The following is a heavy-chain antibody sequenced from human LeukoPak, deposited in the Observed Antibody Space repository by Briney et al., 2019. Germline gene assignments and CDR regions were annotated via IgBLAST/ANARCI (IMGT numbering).Heavy chain of an antibody. CDR3: ARSSSTSSYYYYGMDV. CDR1: GFTFSTYA. V-gene: IGHV3-23*01. CDR2: ISGGGGST. D-gene: IGHD2-2*01. Sequence: PGGSLRLSCAASGFTFSTYAMSWVRQAPGKGLEWVSTISGGGGSTYYADSVKGRFTISRDNSKNTLSLQVISLRADDTAVYYCARSSSTSSYYYYGMDVWGQGTTVTVSS. J-gene: IGHJ6*02.